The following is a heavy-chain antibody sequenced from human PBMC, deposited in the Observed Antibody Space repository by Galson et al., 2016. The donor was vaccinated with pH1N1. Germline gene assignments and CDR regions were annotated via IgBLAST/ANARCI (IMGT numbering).Heavy chain of an antibody. V-gene: IGHV4-39*01. CDR3: ARQNLPAGREDEYDFDD. D-gene: IGHD2-2*01. J-gene: IGHJ4*02. Sequence: SETLSLTCTVPGGSISSSTYYWGWIRQPPGKGLEWIGSIYYSGSTYYNPSLKSRVTITADMSKNQFSLKLSSVTAADTAVHYCARQNLPAGREDEYDFDDWGPGTLVTVSS. CDR1: GGSISSSTYY. CDR2: IYYSGST.